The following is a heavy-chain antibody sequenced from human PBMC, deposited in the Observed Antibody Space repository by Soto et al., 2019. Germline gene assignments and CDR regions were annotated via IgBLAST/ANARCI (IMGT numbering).Heavy chain of an antibody. CDR3: ARAVAGGLRWYVWNY. CDR2: IYYSGST. CDR1: GGSISSYY. D-gene: IGHD3-16*01. J-gene: IGHJ4*02. Sequence: SETLSLTCTVSGGSISSYYWSWIRQPPGKGLEWIGYIYYSGSTNYNPSLKSRVTISVDTSKNQFSLKLSSVTAADTAVYYCARAVAGGLRWYVWNYWSQGTLVTVSS. V-gene: IGHV4-59*01.